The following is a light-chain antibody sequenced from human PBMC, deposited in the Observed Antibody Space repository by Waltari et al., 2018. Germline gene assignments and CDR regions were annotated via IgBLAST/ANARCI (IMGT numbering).Light chain of an antibody. CDR2: GAS. V-gene: IGKV3-20*01. Sequence: EIVLAQSPGTLSLSPGERATLSCMASQSVSRALACYQQKPGQAPRLLLYGASIRATGIPDRFSGSGSGTDFSLTITRLEPEDFAVYFCQHYVRLPATFGQGTKVEIK. CDR1: QSVSRA. CDR3: QHYVRLPAT. J-gene: IGKJ1*01.